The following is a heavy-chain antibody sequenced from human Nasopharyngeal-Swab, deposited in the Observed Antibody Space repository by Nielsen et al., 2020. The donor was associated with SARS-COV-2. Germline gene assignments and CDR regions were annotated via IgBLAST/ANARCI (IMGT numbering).Heavy chain of an antibody. CDR1: GYTFTSYG. CDR2: LSAYNGNT. V-gene: IGHV1-18*01. CDR3: ARDMKYVSSSWNNWFDP. D-gene: IGHD6-13*01. J-gene: IGHJ5*02. Sequence: ASVNVSCKASGYTFTSYGISWVRQAPGQGLEWMGWLSAYNGNTNYAQQLQGRVTMTTDTSTSTAYMELRSLRSDDTAVYYCARDMKYVSSSWNNWFDPWGQGTLVTVSS.